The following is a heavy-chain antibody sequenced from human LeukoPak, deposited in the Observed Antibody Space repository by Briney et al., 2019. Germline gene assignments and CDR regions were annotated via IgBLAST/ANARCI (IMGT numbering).Heavy chain of an antibody. CDR3: AGEMDGSSRYRGFDY. J-gene: IGHJ4*02. CDR1: GFTFSSYA. CDR2: ISYDGSNK. V-gene: IGHV3-30-3*01. D-gene: IGHD6-13*01. Sequence: GGSLRLSCAASGFTFSSYAMHWVRQAPGKGLEWVAVISYDGSNKYYADSVKGRFTISRDNSKNTLYLQMNSLRAEDTAVYYCAGEMDGSSRYRGFDYWGQGTLVTVSS.